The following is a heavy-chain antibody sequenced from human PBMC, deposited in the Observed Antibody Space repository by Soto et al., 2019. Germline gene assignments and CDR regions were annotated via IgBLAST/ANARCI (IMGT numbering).Heavy chain of an antibody. V-gene: IGHV3-48*04. D-gene: IGHD3-22*01. CDR1: GFTFSSYS. CDR3: ARAPEYYYDSSGYALDFDY. J-gene: IGHJ4*02. Sequence: PGGSLRLSCAASGFTFSSYSMNWVRQAPGKGLEWVSYISSSSSTIYYADSVKGRFTISRDNAKNSLYLQMNSLRAEDTAVYYCARAPEYYYDSSGYALDFDYWGQGTLVTVSS. CDR2: ISSSSSTI.